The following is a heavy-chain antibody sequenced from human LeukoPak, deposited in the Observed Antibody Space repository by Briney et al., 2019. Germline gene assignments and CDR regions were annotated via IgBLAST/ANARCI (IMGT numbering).Heavy chain of an antibody. J-gene: IGHJ5*02. CDR2: ISYDGSNK. Sequence: PGGSLRLSCAASGFTFSSYEMNWVRQAPGKGLEWVAVISYDGSNKYYADSVKGRFTISRDNSKNTLYLQMNSLRAEDTAVYYCASRQGEAGIFGTWGQGTLVTVSS. CDR1: GFTFSSYE. CDR3: ASRQGEAGIFGT. D-gene: IGHD3-3*01. V-gene: IGHV3-30*04.